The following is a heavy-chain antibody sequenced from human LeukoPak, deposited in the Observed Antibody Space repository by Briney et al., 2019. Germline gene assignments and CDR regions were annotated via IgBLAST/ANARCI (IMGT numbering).Heavy chain of an antibody. CDR1: GYTLTELS. CDR3: ARAVDYDSSGYSTAAFDI. V-gene: IGHV1-24*01. D-gene: IGHD3-22*01. Sequence: ASVKVSCKVSGYTLTELSMHWVRQAPGRGLEWMGGFDPEDGETIYAQKFQGRVTITADKSTSTAYMELSSLRSEDTAVYYCARAVDYDSSGYSTAAFDIWGQGTMVTVSS. J-gene: IGHJ3*02. CDR2: FDPEDGET.